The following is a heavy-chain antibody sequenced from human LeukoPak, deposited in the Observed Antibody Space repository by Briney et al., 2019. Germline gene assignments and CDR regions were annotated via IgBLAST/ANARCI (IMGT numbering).Heavy chain of an antibody. CDR3: ARDPPYSSSFFDY. V-gene: IGHV3-48*01. D-gene: IGHD6-13*01. J-gene: IGHJ4*02. Sequence: QPGGSLRLSCAASGFTFSSYSMNWVRQAPGKGLEWVSYISSSSSTIYYADSVKGRFTISRDNAKNSLYLQMNSLRAEDTAVYYCARDPPYSSSFFDYWGQGTLVTVSS. CDR1: GFTFSSYS. CDR2: ISSSSSTI.